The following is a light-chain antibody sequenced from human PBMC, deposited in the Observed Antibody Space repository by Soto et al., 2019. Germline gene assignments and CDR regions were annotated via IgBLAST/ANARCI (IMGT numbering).Light chain of an antibody. V-gene: IGKV3-20*01. J-gene: IGKJ1*01. Sequence: EIVLTQSPGTLSLSPGERATLSCRASQSVPRSYLAWYQQKPGQAPRLLIYGASTRATGIPARFSGSGSGTDFTLTISGLEPEDFAVYYCQQYGSSPATFGQGTKVDIK. CDR1: QSVPRSY. CDR2: GAS. CDR3: QQYGSSPAT.